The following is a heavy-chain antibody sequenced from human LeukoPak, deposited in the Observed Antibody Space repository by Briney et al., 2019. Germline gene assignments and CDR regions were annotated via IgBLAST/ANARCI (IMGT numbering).Heavy chain of an antibody. J-gene: IGHJ3*02. CDR1: GFTFSSYG. V-gene: IGHV3-30*03. Sequence: GGSLRLSCAASGFTFSSYGMHWVRQAPGKGLEWVAVISYDGSNKYYADSVKGRFTISRDNSKNTLYLQMNSLRAEDTAVYYCAREGSSQAFDIWGQGTMVTVSS. CDR3: AREGSSQAFDI. CDR2: ISYDGSNK. D-gene: IGHD6-13*01.